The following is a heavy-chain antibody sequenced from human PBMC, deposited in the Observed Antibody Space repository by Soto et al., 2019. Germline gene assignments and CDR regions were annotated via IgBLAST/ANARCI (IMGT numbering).Heavy chain of an antibody. D-gene: IGHD5-12*01. V-gene: IGHV3-21*06. J-gene: IGHJ4*02. CDR1: GFNFRSNE. CDR3: ATQTGYGAAY. Sequence: GGSLRLSCAASGFNFRSNELQWVRQAPGKGLEWVSYISVGSISRYYAYSVKGRFTISGDDDKNSLYLQMDSLRAEDTAVYYCATQTGYGAAYWGQGTLVTVSS. CDR2: ISVGSISR.